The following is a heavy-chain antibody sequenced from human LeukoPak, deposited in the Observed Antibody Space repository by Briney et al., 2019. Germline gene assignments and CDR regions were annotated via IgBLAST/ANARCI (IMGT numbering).Heavy chain of an antibody. D-gene: IGHD3-22*01. CDR1: RFIFSTYA. CDR3: ARDAYDKNGYYRIFDS. J-gene: IGHJ4*02. CDR2: ISYDGGNK. V-gene: IGHV3-30-3*01. Sequence: GGSLRLSCAASRFIFSTYAMHWVRQAPGKGLEWAAVISYDGGNKYFADSVKGRFTISRDNSKNTLYLQMNSLRADDTAVYYCARDAYDKNGYYRIFDSWGQGTLVTVSS.